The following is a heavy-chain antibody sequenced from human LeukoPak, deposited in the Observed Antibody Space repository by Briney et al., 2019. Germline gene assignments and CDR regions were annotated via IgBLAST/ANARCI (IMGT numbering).Heavy chain of an antibody. CDR2: IYSGGST. CDR1: GFTVSSNY. D-gene: IGHD2-2*01. V-gene: IGHV3-53*01. J-gene: IGHJ4*02. Sequence: PGGSLRLSCAASGFTVSSNYMSWVRQAPGKGLEWVSVIYSGGSTYYANSVKGRFTISRDNSKKMLFLQMNSLRAEDTAVYFCASSASLVCLDYWGQGTLVTVSS. CDR3: ASSASLVCLDY.